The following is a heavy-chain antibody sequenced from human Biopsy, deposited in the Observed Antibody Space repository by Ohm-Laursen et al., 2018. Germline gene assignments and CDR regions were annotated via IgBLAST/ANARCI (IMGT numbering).Heavy chain of an antibody. V-gene: IGHV1-46*01. CDR1: GYSFTSYY. CDR2: INPSGSTT. CDR3: ARNTGWYGDLYYFDY. J-gene: IGHJ4*02. Sequence: ASVKVSCKVSGYSFTSYYMHWVRQAPGQGLEWMGMINPSGSTTSYPQIFQGRATMTRDTSKSTVYMELSSLRSADTAVYFCARNTGWYGDLYYFDYWGQGTLVTVSS. D-gene: IGHD6-19*01.